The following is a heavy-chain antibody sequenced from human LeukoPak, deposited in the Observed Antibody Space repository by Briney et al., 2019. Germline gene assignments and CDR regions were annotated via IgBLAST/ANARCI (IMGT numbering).Heavy chain of an antibody. CDR2: ISYDGSNK. V-gene: IGHV3-30-3*01. Sequence: PGGSLRLTCAASGFTFSSYAMHWVRQAPGKGLEWVAVISYDGSNKYYADSVKGRFTISRDNSKNTLYLQMNSLRAEDTAVYYCARDKFRWVCSGGSCYPYYHYGMDVWGQGTTVTVSS. D-gene: IGHD2-15*01. J-gene: IGHJ6*02. CDR3: ARDKFRWVCSGGSCYPYYHYGMDV. CDR1: GFTFSSYA.